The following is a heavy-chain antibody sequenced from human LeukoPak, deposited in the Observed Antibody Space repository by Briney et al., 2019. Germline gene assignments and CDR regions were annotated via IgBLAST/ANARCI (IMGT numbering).Heavy chain of an antibody. CDR2: IYYSGST. CDR1: GGPISSYY. CDR3: AREVGAVDY. Sequence: PSETLSLTCTVSGGPISSYYWSWIRQPPGKGLEWIGYIYYSGSTNYNPSLKSRVTISVDTSKNQFSLKLSSVTAADTAVYYCAREVGAVDYWGQGTLVTVSS. D-gene: IGHD1-26*01. J-gene: IGHJ4*02. V-gene: IGHV4-59*01.